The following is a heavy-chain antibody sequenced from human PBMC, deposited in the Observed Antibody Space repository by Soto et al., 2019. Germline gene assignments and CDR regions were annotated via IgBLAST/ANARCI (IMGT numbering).Heavy chain of an antibody. D-gene: IGHD3-10*01. J-gene: IGHJ5*02. CDR1: GFTFSDYY. CDR2: ISPSGGTI. V-gene: IGHV3-11*01. CDR3: VRVGYAYGNDP. Sequence: QVQLVESGGGLVKPGGSLRLSGAASGFTFSDYYMSWLRQAPGKGLEWVSYISPSGGTIYYADSVKGRFTLSRDNAKNSLYLQMNSLRAEDTAVDHCVRVGYAYGNDPWGQGTLVAVAS.